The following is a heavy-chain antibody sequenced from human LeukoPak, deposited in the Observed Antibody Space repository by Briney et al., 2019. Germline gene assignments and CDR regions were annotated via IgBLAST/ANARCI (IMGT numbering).Heavy chain of an antibody. CDR2: IGTAGDT. J-gene: IGHJ4*02. D-gene: IGHD6-13*01. V-gene: IGHV3-13*01. CDR3: ARVSRAAAGWSNFDY. Sequence: GGSLRLSCAPSGFTFSSYDTHWVRQATGKGLEWVSAIGTAGDTYYPGSVKGRFPISRENAKNSLYLQMNSLRAGDTAVYYCARVSRAAAGWSNFDYWGQGTLVTVSS. CDR1: GFTFSSYD.